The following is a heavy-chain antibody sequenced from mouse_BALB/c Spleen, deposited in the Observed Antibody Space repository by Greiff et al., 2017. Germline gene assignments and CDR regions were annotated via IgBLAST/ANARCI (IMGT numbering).Heavy chain of an antibody. Sequence: EVQLQQSGAELVRPGALVKLSCKASGFNIKDYYMHWVKQRPEQGLEWIGWIDPENGNTIYDPKFQGKASITADTSSNTAYLQLSSLTSEDTAVYYCARSRGNYPWFAYWGQGTLVTVSA. D-gene: IGHD2-1*01. V-gene: IGHV14-1*02. J-gene: IGHJ3*01. CDR3: ARSRGNYPWFAY. CDR1: GFNIKDYY. CDR2: IDPENGNT.